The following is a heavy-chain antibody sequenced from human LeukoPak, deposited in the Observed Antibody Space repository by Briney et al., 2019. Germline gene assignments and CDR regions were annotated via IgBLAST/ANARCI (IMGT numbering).Heavy chain of an antibody. Sequence: GGSLRLSCAAPGFTFSSYGMHWVRQAPGKGLEWVAFIRYDGSNKYYADSVKGRFTISRDNSKNTLYLQMNSLRAEDTAVYYCAKAIIAARPGGAFDIWGQGTMVTVSS. CDR3: AKAIIAARPGGAFDI. V-gene: IGHV3-30*02. D-gene: IGHD6-6*01. CDR2: IRYDGSNK. J-gene: IGHJ3*02. CDR1: GFTFSSYG.